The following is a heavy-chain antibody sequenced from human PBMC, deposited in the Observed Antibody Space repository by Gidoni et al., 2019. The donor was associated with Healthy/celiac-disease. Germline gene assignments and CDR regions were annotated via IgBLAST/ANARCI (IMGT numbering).Heavy chain of an antibody. V-gene: IGHV3-23*01. J-gene: IGHJ4*02. CDR1: GFTFSSYA. CDR3: AKTEGYYDFWSGYSPELDY. CDR2: ISGSGGST. Sequence: EVQLLESGGGLVQPEGSLRLSCAASGFTFSSYAMSWVRQAPGKGLEWVSAISGSGGSTYYADSVKGRFTISRDNSKNTLYLQMNSLRAEDTAVYYCAKTEGYYDFWSGYSPELDYWGQGTLVTVSS. D-gene: IGHD3-3*01.